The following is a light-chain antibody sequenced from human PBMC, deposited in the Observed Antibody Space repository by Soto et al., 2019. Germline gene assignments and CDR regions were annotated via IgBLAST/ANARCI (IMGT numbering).Light chain of an antibody. CDR3: QQYTNWPPMT. J-gene: IGKJ1*01. CDR1: QSVRSN. V-gene: IGKV3-15*01. Sequence: EIVMTQSPATPAVSPGERATLSCRASQSVRSNLAWYQQRAGQAPRLLIYGASTRATGIPARFSGSGSGTDFTLTISSLQSEDFAVYYCQQYTNWPPMTFGQGTKVDIK. CDR2: GAS.